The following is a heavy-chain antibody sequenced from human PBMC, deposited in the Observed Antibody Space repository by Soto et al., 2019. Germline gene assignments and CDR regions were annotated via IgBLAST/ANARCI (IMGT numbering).Heavy chain of an antibody. V-gene: IGHV3-23*01. Sequence: GGSLRLSCAASGFTFSSYAMSWVRQAPGKGLEWVSAISGSGGSTYYADSVKGRFTISRDNSKNTLYLQMNSLRAEDTAVYYCAKEVAARRYYYYYMDVWGKGTTVTVSS. D-gene: IGHD6-6*01. CDR1: GFTFSSYA. CDR2: ISGSGGST. CDR3: AKEVAARRYYYYYMDV. J-gene: IGHJ6*03.